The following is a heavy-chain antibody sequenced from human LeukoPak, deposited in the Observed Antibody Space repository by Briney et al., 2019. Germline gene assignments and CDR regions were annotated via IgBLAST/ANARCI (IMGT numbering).Heavy chain of an antibody. CDR2: IIRRGNRYPS. J-gene: IGHJ4*02. V-gene: IGHV3-73*01. Sequence: GGSLRQFCGASWFTFSGFAMQWVRQACGEGLVGVVRIIRRGNRYPSAYAAAVKGRFSISREDSKPAAYLQMHSLKTEIMAVYYCTTPAHGHAIDYWGKGTLVTVSS. D-gene: IGHD2-2*02. CDR3: TTPAHGHAIDY. CDR1: WFTFSGFA.